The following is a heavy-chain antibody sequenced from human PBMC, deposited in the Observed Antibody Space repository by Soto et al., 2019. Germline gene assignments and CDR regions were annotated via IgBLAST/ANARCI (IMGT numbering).Heavy chain of an antibody. J-gene: IGHJ4*02. V-gene: IGHV4-34*01. CDR1: GGSFSGYY. CDR3: ARVGELVVVAATPYYFDY. CDR2: INHSGST. Sequence: QVQLQQWGAGLLKPSETLSLTCAVYGGSFSGYYWSWIRQPPGKGLEWIGEINHSGSTNYNPSLKSRVTISVDTSKNQFSLKLSSVTAADTAVYYCARVGELVVVAATPYYFDYWGQGTLVTVSS. D-gene: IGHD2-15*01.